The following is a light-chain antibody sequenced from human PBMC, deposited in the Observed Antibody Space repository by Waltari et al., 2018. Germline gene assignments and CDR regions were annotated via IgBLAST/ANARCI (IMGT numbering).Light chain of an antibody. J-gene: IGKJ5*01. Sequence: DIQMTQSPSTLSASVGDRVTIACRASQSVTTSLAWYQQKPGKAPQLLIFKASNLENGVPARFSGSGSATEFTLTISGLQPDDFATYYCQQYRNYSSITFGRGIRLEIK. CDR1: QSVTTS. CDR3: QQYRNYSSIT. V-gene: IGKV1-5*03. CDR2: KAS.